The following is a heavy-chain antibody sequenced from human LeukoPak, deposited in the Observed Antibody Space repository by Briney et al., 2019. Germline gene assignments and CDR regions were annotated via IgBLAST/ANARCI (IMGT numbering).Heavy chain of an antibody. J-gene: IGHJ6*02. V-gene: IGHV1-69*13. D-gene: IGHD3-22*01. CDR2: IIPIFGTA. CDR1: GGTFSSYA. Sequence: ASVKVSCKASGGTFSSYAISWVRQAPGQGLEWMGGIIPIFGTANYAQKFQGRVTITADESTSTAYMELSSLRSEDTAVYYCARDDYDSSGYYLYHYYYGMDVWGQGTTVTVSS. CDR3: ARDDYDSSGYYLYHYYYGMDV.